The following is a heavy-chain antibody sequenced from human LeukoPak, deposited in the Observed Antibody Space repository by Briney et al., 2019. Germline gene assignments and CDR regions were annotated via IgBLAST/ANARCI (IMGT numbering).Heavy chain of an antibody. CDR2: ISGSGGST. Sequence: GGSLRLSCAASGFTFSSYWMSWVRQAPGKGLEWVSAISGSGGSTYYADSVKGRFTISRDNSKNTLYLQMNSLRAEDTAVYYCARERSRDTYYYGSGSYYNAFDYWGQGTLVTVSS. D-gene: IGHD3-10*01. V-gene: IGHV3-23*01. J-gene: IGHJ4*02. CDR3: ARERSRDTYYYGSGSYYNAFDY. CDR1: GFTFSSYW.